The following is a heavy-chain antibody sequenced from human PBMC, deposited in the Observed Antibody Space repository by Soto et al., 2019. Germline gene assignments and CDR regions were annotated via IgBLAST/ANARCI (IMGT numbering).Heavy chain of an antibody. D-gene: IGHD3-22*01. Sequence: ASVKVSCKVSGYTFTGYYMHWVRQAPGQGLEWMGWINPNSGGTNYAQKFQGRVTMTRDTSISTAYMELSRLRSDDTAVYYCARGYYDSSGYYYLVSPDGAFDIWGQGTMVTVSS. CDR2: INPNSGGT. CDR1: GYTFTGYY. CDR3: ARGYYDSSGYYYLVSPDGAFDI. J-gene: IGHJ3*02. V-gene: IGHV1-2*02.